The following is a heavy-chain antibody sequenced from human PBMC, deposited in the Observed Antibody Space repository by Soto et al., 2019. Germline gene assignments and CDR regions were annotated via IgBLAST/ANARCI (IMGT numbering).Heavy chain of an antibody. CDR3: AKDEGGGYYYGMTY. CDR2: MSYDGRIK. J-gene: IGHJ4*02. CDR1: GFTFSSYA. D-gene: IGHD3-3*01. V-gene: IGHV3-30-3*01. Sequence: QVQLVESGGGVVQPGTSLRLSCAASGFTFSSYAMHWVRQAPGKGLEWVAVMSYDGRIKDYADSVKGRVTISRDNTMSTLYLQMNSLRDEDTAVYYCAKDEGGGYYYGMTYWGQGTLVSVSS.